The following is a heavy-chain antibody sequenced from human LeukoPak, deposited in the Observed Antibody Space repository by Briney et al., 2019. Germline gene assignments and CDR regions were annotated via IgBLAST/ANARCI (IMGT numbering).Heavy chain of an antibody. Sequence: PGGSLRLSCAASGFTFSSYWMSWVRQAPGKGLEWVAIIKQDGTEKYYVDSVKGRFTISRDNAKNSLYLLMNSLRAEDTAVYYCARGVGATHFDYWGQGTLVTVSS. V-gene: IGHV3-7*04. D-gene: IGHD1-26*01. J-gene: IGHJ4*02. CDR3: ARGVGATHFDY. CDR1: GFTFSSYW. CDR2: IKQDGTEK.